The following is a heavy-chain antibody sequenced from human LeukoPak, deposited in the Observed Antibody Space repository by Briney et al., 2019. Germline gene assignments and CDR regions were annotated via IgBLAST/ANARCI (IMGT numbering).Heavy chain of an antibody. CDR3: ARGGIVVVPAASVFDP. D-gene: IGHD2-2*01. CDR1: GGTFSSYA. Sequence: EASVKVSCKASGGTFSSYAISWVRQAPGQGLEWMGGIIPIFGTANYAQKFQGRVTITADESTSTAYMELSRLRSDDTAVYYCARGGIVVVPAASVFDPWGQGTLVTVSS. CDR2: IIPIFGTA. V-gene: IGHV1-69*13. J-gene: IGHJ5*02.